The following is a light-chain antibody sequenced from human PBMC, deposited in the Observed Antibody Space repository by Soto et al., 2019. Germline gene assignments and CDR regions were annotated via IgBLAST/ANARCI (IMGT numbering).Light chain of an antibody. CDR3: QSYDNSLNSDYV. CDR1: SSNIGAGYD. V-gene: IGLV1-40*01. Sequence: QSVLTQSPSVSAAPGQRVTISCTGSSSNIGAGYDVHWYQQLPGTAPKLLIYNNNNRPSGVPDRFSGSKSGTSASLAITGLQAEDEADYYCQSYDNSLNSDYVFGTGTKVTVL. J-gene: IGLJ1*01. CDR2: NNN.